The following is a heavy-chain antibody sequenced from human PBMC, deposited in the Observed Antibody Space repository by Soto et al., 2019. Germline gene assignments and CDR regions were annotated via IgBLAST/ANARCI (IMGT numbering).Heavy chain of an antibody. D-gene: IGHD6-19*01. CDR2: ISYDGSNK. J-gene: IGHJ6*02. CDR3: AKDLAVAGTRGSYYYYGMDV. CDR1: GFTFSSYG. Sequence: PGGSLRLSCAASGFTFSSYGMPCVRQAPGKGLEWVAVISYDGSNKYYAESVKGRFTISRDNSKNTLYLQMNSLRAEDTAVYYCAKDLAVAGTRGSYYYYGMDVWGQGTTVTVSS. V-gene: IGHV3-30*18.